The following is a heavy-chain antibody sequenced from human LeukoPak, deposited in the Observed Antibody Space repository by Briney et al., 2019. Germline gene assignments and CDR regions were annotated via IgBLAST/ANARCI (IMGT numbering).Heavy chain of an antibody. D-gene: IGHD3-10*01. J-gene: IGHJ5*02. V-gene: IGHV3-30-3*01. Sequence: GGSLRLSCAASGFTFSTYAMHWVRQAPGKGLEWVAVISYDGSNKYYADSVKGRFTISRDNSKNTLYLQMDSLRGEDTALYYCAKDPLFQATQVWFGPWGQGTLVTVSS. CDR1: GFTFSTYA. CDR2: ISYDGSNK. CDR3: AKDPLFQATQVWFGP.